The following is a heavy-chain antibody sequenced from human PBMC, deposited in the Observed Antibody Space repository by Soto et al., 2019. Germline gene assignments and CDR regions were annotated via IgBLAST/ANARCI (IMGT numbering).Heavy chain of an antibody. D-gene: IGHD6-13*01. CDR1: GFTFSSYG. J-gene: IGHJ6*02. CDR2: ISYDGSNK. V-gene: IGHV3-30*18. Sequence: QVQLVESGGGVVQPGRSLRLSCAASGFTFSSYGMNWVRQAPGKGLEWVAVISYDGSNKYYADSVKGRFTISRDSSTNMLYLQMNSLRAEDTAVYYCAKEDSSSWHYYYGMDVWGQGTTVTVSS. CDR3: AKEDSSSWHYYYGMDV.